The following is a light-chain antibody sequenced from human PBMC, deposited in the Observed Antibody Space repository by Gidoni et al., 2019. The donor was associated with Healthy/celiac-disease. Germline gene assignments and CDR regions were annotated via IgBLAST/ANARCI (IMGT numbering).Light chain of an antibody. CDR3: QSADSSGTYVV. CDR2: KDS. CDR1: AVPKQY. V-gene: IGLV3-25*02. J-gene: IGLJ2*01. Sequence: SYELTQPPSVSVSPGQTARITCPGDAVPKQYAYWYQQKPGQAPVLVIYKDSERPSGIPERFSGSSSGTTVTLTISGVQAEDEADYYCQSADSSGTYVVFGGGTKLTVL.